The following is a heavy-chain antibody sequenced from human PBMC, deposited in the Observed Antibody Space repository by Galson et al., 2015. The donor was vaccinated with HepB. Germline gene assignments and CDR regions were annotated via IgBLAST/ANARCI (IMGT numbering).Heavy chain of an antibody. CDR3: ARPRYCSSATCTAAFDY. V-gene: IGHV4-39*01. D-gene: IGHD2-2*01. CDR1: GGSIVSSSHY. CDR2: IYYGGSGTK. J-gene: IGHJ4*01. Sequence: LSLTCTVSGGSIVSSSHYWGWIRQPPGKGLEWIGRIYYGGSGTKLYNPSLRSRVTISVDPSKNQFSLELRSVTAADTAVYYCARPRYCSSATCTAAFDYWGQEPWSPSPQ.